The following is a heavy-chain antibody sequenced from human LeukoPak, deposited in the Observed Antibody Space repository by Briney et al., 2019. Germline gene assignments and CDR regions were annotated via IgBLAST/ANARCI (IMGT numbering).Heavy chain of an antibody. CDR1: GFTFSSYA. CDR2: ISGSGGST. D-gene: IGHD3-22*01. V-gene: IGHV3-23*01. J-gene: IGHJ4*02. CDR3: AKDKVANYYDSSGYLDY. Sequence: PGGSLRLSCAASGFTFSSYAMSWVRQAPGKGLEWVSAISGSGGSTYYADSVKGRFTISRDNSKNTLYLQMNSLRAEDTAVYYCAKDKVANYYDSSGYLDYWGQGTLVTVSS.